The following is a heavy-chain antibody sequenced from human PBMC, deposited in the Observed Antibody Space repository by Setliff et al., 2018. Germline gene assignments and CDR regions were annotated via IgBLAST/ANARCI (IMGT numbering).Heavy chain of an antibody. CDR3: ARHALSFDSAWDV. V-gene: IGHV4-4*08. D-gene: IGHD3-9*01. CDR1: DVSISGYY. CDR2: IHSSGRS. Sequence: SETLSLTCTVSDVSISGYYWSWIRQPPGKGLEWIGYIHSSGRSNYNPSLKSRVTTSIDTSKNQFSLNLNSATAADTAVYYCARHALSFDSAWDVWGKGTTVTVSS. J-gene: IGHJ6*04.